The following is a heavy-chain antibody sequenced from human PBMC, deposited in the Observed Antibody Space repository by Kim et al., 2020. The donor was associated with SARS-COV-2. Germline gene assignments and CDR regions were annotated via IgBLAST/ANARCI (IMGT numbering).Heavy chain of an antibody. J-gene: IGHJ4*02. D-gene: IGHD6-13*01. V-gene: IGHV3-33*01. CDR1: GFTFSSYG. CDR3: ARDQGSSSCDY. CDR2: IWYDGSNK. Sequence: GGSLRLSCAASGFTFSSYGMHWVRQAPGKGLEWVAVIWYDGSNKYYADSVKGRFTISRDNSKNTLYLQMNSLRAEDTAVYYCARDQGSSSCDYWVQGTLVTVSS.